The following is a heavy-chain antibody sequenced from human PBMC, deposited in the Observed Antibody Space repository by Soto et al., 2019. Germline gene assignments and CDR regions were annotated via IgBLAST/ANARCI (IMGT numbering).Heavy chain of an antibody. CDR1: GFTFSSYS. J-gene: IGHJ3*02. CDR3: ARDRAGHIMGGGAFYI. V-gene: IGHV3-21*01. Sequence: EVQLVASGGGLVKPGGSLRLSCAASGFTFSSYSMNWVRQAPGKGLEWVSSISSRSSYIYYADSVKGRFTISRDNAKNSLYLQVNSLRAEDTAVYYCARDRAGHIMGGGAFYIWGQGTMVTFSS. D-gene: IGHD6-13*01. CDR2: ISSRSSYI.